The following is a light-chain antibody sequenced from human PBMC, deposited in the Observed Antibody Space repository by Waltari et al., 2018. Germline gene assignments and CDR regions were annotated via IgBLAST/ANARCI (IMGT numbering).Light chain of an antibody. CDR1: SSDVGGYNY. Sequence: QSALTQPASVSGSPGKSITISCTGTSSDVGGYNYVAWYQQHPGKAPKVLIYDVSNRPSGVSNRFSGSKSGNTASLTISGLQAEDEADYYCSSYTNSNTWVFGGGTKLTVL. J-gene: IGLJ3*02. V-gene: IGLV2-14*03. CDR2: DVS. CDR3: SSYTNSNTWV.